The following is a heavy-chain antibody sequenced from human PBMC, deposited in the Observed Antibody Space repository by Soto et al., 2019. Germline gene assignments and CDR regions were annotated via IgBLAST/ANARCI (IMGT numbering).Heavy chain of an antibody. CDR3: AKDRDSSGPLYYFDS. D-gene: IGHD2-15*01. V-gene: IGHV3-23*01. CDR2: IAYSGVST. Sequence: GGSLRLSCAASGFTFDTYAMSWVRQAPGKGLEWVSTIAYSGVSTYYADSVKGRFTISRDSSKNTLSLQMNSLRAEDSAVYYCAKDRDSSGPLYYFDSWGQGTLVTVSS. CDR1: GFTFDTYA. J-gene: IGHJ4*02.